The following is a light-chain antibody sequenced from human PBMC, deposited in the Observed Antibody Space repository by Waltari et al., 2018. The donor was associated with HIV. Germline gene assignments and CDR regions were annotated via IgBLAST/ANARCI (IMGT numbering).Light chain of an antibody. CDR1: TSNIGSNT. J-gene: IGLJ2*01. Sequence: QSVLTQPPSTSGTPGQRVTLSCSGGTSNIGSNTVSWFQQLPGKAPKVLIYGKNQRPSGVPDRFSGSKSGTSASLAIGGLQPEDEADYYCASWDDSLNGPVFGGGTTLTVL. CDR3: ASWDDSLNGPV. V-gene: IGLV1-44*01. CDR2: GKN.